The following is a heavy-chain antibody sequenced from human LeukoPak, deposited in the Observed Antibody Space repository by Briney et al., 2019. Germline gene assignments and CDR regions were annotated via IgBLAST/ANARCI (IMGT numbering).Heavy chain of an antibody. D-gene: IGHD3-10*01. CDR2: TDTSGNYI. Sequence: GGPVRLSCEASGFTFSNYGMNWARQAPGKGLEWVSFTDTSGNYIYYGDSVKGRFTISRDNARNLLFLQMNGLRAEDTAVYYCARGRSITLLRGVAMSDGFDIWGRGGMASVSS. J-gene: IGHJ3*02. CDR3: ARGRSITLLRGVAMSDGFDI. V-gene: IGHV3-21*06. CDR1: GFTFSNYG.